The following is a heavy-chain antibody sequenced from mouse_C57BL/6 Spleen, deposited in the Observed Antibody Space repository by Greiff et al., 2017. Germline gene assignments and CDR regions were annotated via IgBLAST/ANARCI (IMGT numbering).Heavy chain of an antibody. J-gene: IGHJ1*03. CDR2: IYPGSGST. D-gene: IGHD1-1*01. CDR1: GYTFTSYW. CDR3: ARGRDYYGSSGYFDV. Sequence: QVQLQQPGAELVKPGASVKMSCKASGYTFTSYWITWVKQRPGQGLEWIGDIYPGSGSTNYNEKFKSKATLTVDTSSSTAYMQLSSLTSEDSAVYYCARGRDYYGSSGYFDVWGTGTTVTVSS. V-gene: IGHV1-55*01.